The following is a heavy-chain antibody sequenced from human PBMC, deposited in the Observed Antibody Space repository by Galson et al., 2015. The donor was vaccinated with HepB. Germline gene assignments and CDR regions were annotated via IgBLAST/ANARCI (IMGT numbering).Heavy chain of an antibody. CDR1: GITVSTHY. D-gene: IGHD6-19*01. CDR3: AKALAGYFQYYAMDV. V-gene: IGHV3-53*01. CDR2: VYSGGET. J-gene: IGHJ6*02. Sequence: SLRLSCAASGITVSTHYMSWVRQAPGKGLEWVSVVYSGGETFYADSVKGRFSISRDDSKNTLDLQMNSLRAEDTAIYYCAKALAGYFQYYAMDVWGRGTTVTVSS.